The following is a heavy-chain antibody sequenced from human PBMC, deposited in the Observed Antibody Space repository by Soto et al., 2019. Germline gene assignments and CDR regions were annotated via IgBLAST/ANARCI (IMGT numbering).Heavy chain of an antibody. CDR3: ARVATINFVGFDP. CDR2: ITSSSAYT. V-gene: IGHV3-11*03. Sequence: ESGGGLVKPGGSLRLSCTASGFTFSDYFMSWLRQAPGKGLEWVSYITSSSAYTNYADSVRGRFTISRDNAKNSLYLQMHSLRAEDTAVYYCARVATINFVGFDPWGQGTLVTVSS. J-gene: IGHJ5*02. CDR1: GFTFSDYF. D-gene: IGHD5-12*01.